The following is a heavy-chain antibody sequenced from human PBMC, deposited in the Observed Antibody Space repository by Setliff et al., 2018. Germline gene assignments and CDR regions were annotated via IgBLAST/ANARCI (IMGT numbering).Heavy chain of an antibody. V-gene: IGHV4-39*07. Sequence: SETLSLTCIVSGGSIGSGDFHWYWGWVRQSPGEGLEWIGSISYRGNTFYNPSLTSRVTISLDTSKKQLSLKLTSLSAVDTAVYYCTRLISRYDFWTGSYTHSFDYWGQGTLVTVSS. CDR2: ISYRGNT. J-gene: IGHJ4*02. D-gene: IGHD3-3*01. CDR1: GGSIGSGDFHWY. CDR3: TRLISRYDFWTGSYTHSFDY.